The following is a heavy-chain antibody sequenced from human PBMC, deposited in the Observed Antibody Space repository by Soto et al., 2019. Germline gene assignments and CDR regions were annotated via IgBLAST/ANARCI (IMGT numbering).Heavy chain of an antibody. CDR2: IYSGGSI. CDR3: ARDGHGQRGSPH. CDR1: GFTVSNNF. D-gene: IGHD3-16*01. Sequence: VQLVESGGGLIQAGGSLRLSCAVAGFTVSNNFMMWVRQAPGKGMEWVSLIYSGGSISYADSVKGRFTISRDGSMNMLYLQMNSLTAEDTAVYYCARDGHGQRGSPHWGQGTLVTVSS. J-gene: IGHJ4*02. V-gene: IGHV3-53*02.